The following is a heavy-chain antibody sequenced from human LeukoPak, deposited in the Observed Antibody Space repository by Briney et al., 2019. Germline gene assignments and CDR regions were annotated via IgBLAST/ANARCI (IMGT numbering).Heavy chain of an antibody. V-gene: IGHV4-4*07. CDR2: IYTSGST. CDR1: GGSISNYY. CDR3: ARSHYDSGSYYYAFGI. D-gene: IGHD3-10*01. J-gene: IGHJ3*02. Sequence: SETLSLTCTVSGGSISNYYWSWIRQPAGKGLEWIGRIYTSGSTNYNPSLKSRVTISVDTSKNQFSLKLSSVTAADTAVYYCARSHYDSGSYYYAFGIWGLGTMVTVSS.